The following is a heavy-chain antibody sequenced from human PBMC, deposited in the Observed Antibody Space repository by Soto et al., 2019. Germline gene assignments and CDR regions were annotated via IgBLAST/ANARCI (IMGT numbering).Heavy chain of an antibody. V-gene: IGHV3-23*01. CDR2: ISGSGSTI. J-gene: IGHJ4*02. Sequence: GGSLRLSCAASGFTFSSYAVSWVRQAPGKGPEWISSISGSGSTIYYADSVKGRFTISRDNSKNTLYLQMSSLRAEDTAVYYCAKVFYYYDSSGYYYFDYWGQGTLVTV. D-gene: IGHD3-22*01. CDR3: AKVFYYYDSSGYYYFDY. CDR1: GFTFSSYA.